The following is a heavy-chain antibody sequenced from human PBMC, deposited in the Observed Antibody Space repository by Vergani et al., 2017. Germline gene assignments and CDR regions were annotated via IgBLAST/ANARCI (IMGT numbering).Heavy chain of an antibody. V-gene: IGHV3-30*02. D-gene: IGHD3-16*01. J-gene: IGHJ4*02. Sequence: QVQLVESGGGVVQRGGSLRLSCATSGFTFSTYDMQWIRQGPGKGLEFVAFIQFDGSNQYYADSVKGRFTLSRDVSKNTLYLQMNSLRTDDTSTYYCAKHFRGWGIDYWGQGTQVIVSS. CDR3: AKHFRGWGIDY. CDR1: GFTFSTYD. CDR2: IQFDGSNQ.